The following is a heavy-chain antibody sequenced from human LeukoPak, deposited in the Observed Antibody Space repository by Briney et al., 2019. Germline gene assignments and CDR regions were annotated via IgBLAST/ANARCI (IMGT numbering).Heavy chain of an antibody. V-gene: IGHV3-30*04. CDR2: ISNDERNE. CDR1: GFTFSTYA. J-gene: IGHJ4*02. Sequence: GKSLRLSCAASGFTFSTYAMHWVRQAPGKGLEWVAVISNDERNEYYANSVKGRFTVSRDNSKNTLFLQMNSLRPEDTAVCFCARVSEGGTFSDYWGQGTLVTVSS. D-gene: IGHD1-26*01. CDR3: ARVSEGGTFSDY.